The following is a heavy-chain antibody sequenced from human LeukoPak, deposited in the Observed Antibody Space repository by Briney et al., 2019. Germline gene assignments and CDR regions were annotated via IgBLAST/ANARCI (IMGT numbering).Heavy chain of an antibody. CDR3: AGSTGGSSWYWYYFDY. Sequence: PGGSLRLSCAASGFTFSSYSMNWVRQAPGKGLEWVAVISYDGSNKYYADSVKGRFTISRDNSKNTLYLQMNSLRAEDTAVYYCAGSTGGSSWYWYYFDYWGQGTLVTVSS. J-gene: IGHJ4*02. V-gene: IGHV3-30*03. CDR1: GFTFSSYS. D-gene: IGHD6-13*01. CDR2: ISYDGSNK.